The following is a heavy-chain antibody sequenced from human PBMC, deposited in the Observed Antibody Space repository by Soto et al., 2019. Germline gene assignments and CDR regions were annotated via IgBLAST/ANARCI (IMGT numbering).Heavy chain of an antibody. CDR3: ASLHYEGAAFDN. CDR2: IYSGGST. V-gene: IGHV3-53*01. J-gene: IGHJ3*02. D-gene: IGHD4-17*01. CDR1: GFTVSSNY. Sequence: GGSLRLSCAASGFTVSSNYMSWVRQAPGKGLEWVSVIYSGGSTYYADSVKGRFTISRDNSKNTLYLQMTGLRAEDTSVYYCASLHYEGAAFDNWGQGTMVTVSS.